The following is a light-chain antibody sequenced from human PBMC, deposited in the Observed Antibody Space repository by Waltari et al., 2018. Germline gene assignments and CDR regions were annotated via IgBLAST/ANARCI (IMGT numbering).Light chain of an antibody. CDR2: EVS. J-gene: IGLJ3*02. V-gene: IGLV2-14*01. CDR1: SSDVGGYNY. Sequence: QSALTQPASVSGSPGQSITISCTGTSSDVGGYNYVSWYQQHPGKAPKLMIYEVSNRPSWVSTRFSGSKSGNTASLTISGLQAEDEADYYCSSYTSSSTLAVFGGGTKLTVL. CDR3: SSYTSSSTLAV.